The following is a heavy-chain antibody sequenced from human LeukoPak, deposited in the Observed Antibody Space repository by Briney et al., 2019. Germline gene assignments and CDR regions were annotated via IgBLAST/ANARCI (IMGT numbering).Heavy chain of an antibody. V-gene: IGHV1-69*13. CDR2: IIPIFGTA. Sequence: SVKVSCKASGGTFSSYAISWVRQAPGEGLEWMGGIIPIFGTANYAQKFQGRVTITADESTSTAYMELSSLRPEDTAVYYCARVLMNTPYFDYWGQGTLVTVSS. J-gene: IGHJ4*02. D-gene: IGHD2-15*01. CDR3: ARVLMNTPYFDY. CDR1: GGTFSSYA.